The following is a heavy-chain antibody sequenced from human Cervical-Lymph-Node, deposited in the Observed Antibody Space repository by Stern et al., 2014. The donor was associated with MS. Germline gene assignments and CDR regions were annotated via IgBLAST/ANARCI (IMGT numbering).Heavy chain of an antibody. Sequence: QVQLQESGPGLVKPSQTLSLTCTVSGGSISSGGYYWSWIRQHPGKGLEGIGCIYYSGCTSYNPSLKSRVTLSVDTSKNQFSLKLSSVTAADTAVYYCARVSYDFWSGYFPFDYWGQGTLVTVSS. CDR2: IYYSGCT. CDR3: ARVSYDFWSGYFPFDY. CDR1: GGSISSGGYY. J-gene: IGHJ4*02. V-gene: IGHV4-31*03. D-gene: IGHD3-3*01.